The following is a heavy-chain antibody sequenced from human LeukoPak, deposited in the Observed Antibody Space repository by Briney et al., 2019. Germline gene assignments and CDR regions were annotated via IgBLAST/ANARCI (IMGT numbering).Heavy chain of an antibody. CDR3: AAGREWETGPDY. CDR1: GGTFSSYA. CDR2: IIPIFGTA. V-gene: IGHV1-69*13. Sequence: GASVKVSCKASGGTFSSYAISWVRQAPGQGLEWMGGIIPIFGTANYAQKFQGRVTITSDESTSTAYMELSSLRSEDTAVYYCAAGREWETGPDYWGQGTLATVSS. J-gene: IGHJ4*02. D-gene: IGHD1-26*01.